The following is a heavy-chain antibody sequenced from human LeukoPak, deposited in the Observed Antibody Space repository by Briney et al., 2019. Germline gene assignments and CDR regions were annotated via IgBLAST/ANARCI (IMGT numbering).Heavy chain of an antibody. CDR2: IRYDGSNK. Sequence: GGSLRLSCAASGFTFSSYGMHWVRQAPGKGLEWVAFIRYDGSNKYYADSVKGRFTISRDNSKNTLYLQMNSLRAEDTAVYYCAKDAADLVLEYSSPNYYYYYMDVWGKGTTVTVSS. V-gene: IGHV3-30*02. CDR3: AKDAADLVLEYSSPNYYYYYMDV. CDR1: GFTFSSYG. J-gene: IGHJ6*03. D-gene: IGHD6-6*01.